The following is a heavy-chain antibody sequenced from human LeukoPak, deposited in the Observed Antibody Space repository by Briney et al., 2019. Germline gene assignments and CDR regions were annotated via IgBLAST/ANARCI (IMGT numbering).Heavy chain of an antibody. CDR3: ARDSTVTTWDY. CDR1: GGSFSGYY. Sequence: SETLSLTCAVYGGSFSGYYWSWIRQPPGKGLEWIGEINHSGSTNYNPSLKSRVTISVDTSKNQFSLKLSSVTAADTAVYYCARDSTVTTWDYWGQGTLVTVSS. CDR2: INHSGST. J-gene: IGHJ4*02. V-gene: IGHV4-34*01. D-gene: IGHD4-17*01.